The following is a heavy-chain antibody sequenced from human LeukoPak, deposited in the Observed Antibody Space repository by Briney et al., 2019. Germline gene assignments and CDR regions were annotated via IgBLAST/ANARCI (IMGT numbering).Heavy chain of an antibody. V-gene: IGHV4-31*03. CDR1: GDSISSGGYY. CDR2: ISYSGST. D-gene: IGHD3-16*01. J-gene: IGHJ5*02. CDR3: ARDTDRYGKFDP. Sequence: SETLSLTCTVSGDSISSGGYYWSWIRQHPGKGLEWIGYISYSGSTNYNPSLKSRVIISVDTSKNQFFLKLSSVTAADTAVYYCARDTDRYGKFDPWGQGTLVTVSS.